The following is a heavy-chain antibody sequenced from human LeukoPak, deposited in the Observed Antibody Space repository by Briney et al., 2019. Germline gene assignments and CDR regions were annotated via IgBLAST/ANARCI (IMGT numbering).Heavy chain of an antibody. CDR1: GDSIISSSYY. D-gene: IGHD1-26*01. CDR3: ARNYSGTYGGAFDI. V-gene: IGHV4-39*01. CDR2: IYYSGST. Sequence: SETLSLTCTVSGDSIISSSYYLAWIRQPPGKGLAWIGSIYYSGSTSYNPSLKSRVTISVDTSKNQFSLKLSSVTAADTAVYYCARNYSGTYGGAFDIWGQGTMVTVSS. J-gene: IGHJ3*02.